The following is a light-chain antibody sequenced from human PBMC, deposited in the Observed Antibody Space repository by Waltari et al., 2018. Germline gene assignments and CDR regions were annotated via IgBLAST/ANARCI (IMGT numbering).Light chain of an antibody. CDR1: SSDAGGYNY. CDR2: EVS. J-gene: IGLJ2*01. V-gene: IGLV2-14*01. Sequence: QSALTQPASVSGSPGQSITISCTGTSSDAGGYNYASWYQQHPGKAPKLMIYEVSNRPSGVSNRFSGSKSGNTASLTISGLQAEDEADYYCSSYTSSSTVVFGGGTKLTVL. CDR3: SSYTSSSTVV.